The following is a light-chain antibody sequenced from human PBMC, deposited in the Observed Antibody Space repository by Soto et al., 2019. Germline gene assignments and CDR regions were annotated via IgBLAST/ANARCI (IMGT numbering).Light chain of an antibody. Sequence: QSALTQPPSVSGAPGQRVTISCTGSSSNIGAGYDVHWYQQLPGKAPKLLIYGNSNRPSGVPDRFSGSKSGTSASLAITGLQAEDEADYYCQSYDSSLSAHVFGTGTKVTVL. J-gene: IGLJ1*01. CDR3: QSYDSSLSAHV. CDR2: GNS. CDR1: SSNIGAGYD. V-gene: IGLV1-40*01.